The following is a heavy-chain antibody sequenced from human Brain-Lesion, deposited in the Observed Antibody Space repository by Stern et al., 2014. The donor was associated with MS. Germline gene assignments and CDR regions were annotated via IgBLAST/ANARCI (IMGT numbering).Heavy chain of an antibody. CDR1: GITFSQSA. Sequence: MQLVESGPEVKKPGTSVKVSCKASGITFSQSAVQWLRQARGQSLEGIGGAGGLNGDTNYAQSFQERVTITRDMSTSTVYMELRSLRSEDTAVYYCASERYTYYDDQRPPGGFGPWGQGTLVTVSS. D-gene: IGHD5-18*01. CDR3: ASERYTYYDDQRPPGGFGP. J-gene: IGHJ5*02. V-gene: IGHV1-58*03. CDR2: AGGLNGDT.